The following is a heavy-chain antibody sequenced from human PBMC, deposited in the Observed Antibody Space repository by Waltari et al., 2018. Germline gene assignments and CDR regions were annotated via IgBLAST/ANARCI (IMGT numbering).Heavy chain of an antibody. CDR1: GYTFTSYD. Sequence: QVQLVQSGAEVKKPGASVKVSCKASGYTFTSYDINWVRQATGQGLEWMGWVKHNSRNTGYAQKYKGRVTMTRNTAISTAYMERSSLRSEDTAVYYCASVGGGWKQLWGKRTYYFDYWGQGTLVTVSS. J-gene: IGHJ4*02. V-gene: IGHV1-8*01. D-gene: IGHD5-18*01. CDR2: VKHNSRNT. CDR3: ASVGGGWKQLWGKRTYYFDY.